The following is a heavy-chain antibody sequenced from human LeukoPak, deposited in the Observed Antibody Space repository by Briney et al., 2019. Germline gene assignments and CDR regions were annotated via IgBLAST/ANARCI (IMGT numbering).Heavy chain of an antibody. CDR1: GFAFRYYA. J-gene: IGHJ5*02. Sequence: GGSLRLSCAASGFAFRYYAMSWVRQAPGKGLEWVSSISGSGSSTYYADSVKGRFTISRDNSKNTLYLQMNSLRAEDTAVYYCARGEERRITIFGVVITEAGRFDPWGQGTLVTVSS. CDR3: ARGEERRITIFGVVITEAGRFDP. D-gene: IGHD3-3*01. V-gene: IGHV3-23*01. CDR2: ISGSGSST.